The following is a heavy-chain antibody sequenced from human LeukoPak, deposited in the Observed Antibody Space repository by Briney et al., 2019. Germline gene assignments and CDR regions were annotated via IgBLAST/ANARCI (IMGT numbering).Heavy chain of an antibody. Sequence: SQTLSLTSPLSSGSLSSLCSGWIRQPAGGVRGWMGYISLRGSTSYNPSLKSRVTISVDTSKNQFSLRLSSVTAADTAVYYCARDRDIYCANGVCYNWFFDLWGRGTLVTVSS. J-gene: IGHJ2*01. CDR3: ARDRDIYCANGVCYNWFFDL. D-gene: IGHD2-8*01. V-gene: IGHV4-59*01. CDR2: ISLRGST. CDR1: SGSLSSLC.